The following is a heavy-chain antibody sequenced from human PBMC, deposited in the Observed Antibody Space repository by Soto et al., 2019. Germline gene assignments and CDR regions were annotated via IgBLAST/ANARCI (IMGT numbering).Heavy chain of an antibody. V-gene: IGHV1-69*01. CDR2: IIPIFGTA. Sequence: QVQLVQSGAEVKKPGSSVKVSCKASGGTFSSYAISWVRQAPGQGLEWMGGIIPIFGTANYAQKFQGRVTITADESTSTAYMELSSLRSEDTAVYDWARPLGGGGSYYYGMDVWGQGTTVTVSS. J-gene: IGHJ6*02. D-gene: IGHD1-26*01. CDR1: GGTFSSYA. CDR3: ARPLGGGGSYYYGMDV.